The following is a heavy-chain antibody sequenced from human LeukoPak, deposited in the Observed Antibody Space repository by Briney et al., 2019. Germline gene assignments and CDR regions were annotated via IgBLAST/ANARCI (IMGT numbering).Heavy chain of an antibody. V-gene: IGHV4-39*01. CDR1: GGSISSSSYH. D-gene: IGHD6-19*01. J-gene: IGHJ4*02. CDR2: IYYNGST. Sequence: SETLSLTCTVSGGSISSSSYHWGWIRQPPGKGLEWIGSIYYNGSTYYNPSLKSRVTISVDTSKNQFSLKLSSVTAADTAVYYCARSVAGTEYYFDYWGQGTLVTVSS. CDR3: ARSVAGTEYYFDY.